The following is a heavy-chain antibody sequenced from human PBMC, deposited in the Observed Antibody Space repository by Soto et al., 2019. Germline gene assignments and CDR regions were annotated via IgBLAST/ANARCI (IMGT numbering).Heavy chain of an antibody. J-gene: IGHJ4*02. CDR3: ARGLGGSYFIAY. Sequence: QVQLVESGGGLVKPGGSLRLSCAVSGFNFSDYYMTWIRQAPGKGLEWISYISTNSRYIKYADSIKGRFTISRDNAKSSLYLQMNSLRAEDTAIYYCARGLGGSYFIAYWGQGTLVTVCS. CDR1: GFNFSDYY. V-gene: IGHV3-11*06. CDR2: ISTNSRYI. D-gene: IGHD3-10*01.